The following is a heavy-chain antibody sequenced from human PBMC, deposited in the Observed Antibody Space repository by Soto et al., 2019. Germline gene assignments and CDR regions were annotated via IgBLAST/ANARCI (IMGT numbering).Heavy chain of an antibody. CDR2: INSDSTTT. V-gene: IGHV3-48*02. Sequence: DVQLDQSGGGLVQPGGSLRLSCAASGFPFSNYAMHWVRQAPGKRLEWISYINSDSTTTFHADSIKGRLTVSRDNAKNSVYLHMSSLRHDDTAVYYCARDLSHWGQGTLVTVSS. J-gene: IGHJ4*02. CDR1: GFPFSNYA. CDR3: ARDLSH.